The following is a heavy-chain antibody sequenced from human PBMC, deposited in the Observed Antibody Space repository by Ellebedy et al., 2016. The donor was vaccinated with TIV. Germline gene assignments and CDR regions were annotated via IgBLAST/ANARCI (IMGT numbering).Heavy chain of an antibody. V-gene: IGHV1-2*02. CDR1: GYTFSGYY. CDR3: ARDSFTGFSSSYSFDF. CDR2: INPNNSDT. J-gene: IGHJ4*02. Sequence: ASVKVSCKASGYTFSGYYVHWVRQAPGQGLEWMGWINPNNSDTNYAQKFQGRVTMTRDTSISTAYMELSRLTSDDTAVYYCARDSFTGFSSSYSFDFWGQGTLVTVSS. D-gene: IGHD6-19*01.